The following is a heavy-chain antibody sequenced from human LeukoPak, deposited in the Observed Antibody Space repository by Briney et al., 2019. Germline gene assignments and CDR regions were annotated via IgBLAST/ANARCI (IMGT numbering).Heavy chain of an antibody. D-gene: IGHD6-13*01. J-gene: IGHJ6*02. CDR2: MNPNSGNT. V-gene: IGHV1-8*01. CDR1: GYTFTSYD. Sequence: ASVKVSCKASGYTFTSYDINWVRQATGQGLEWMGWMNPNSGNTGYAQKFQGRVTMTRNTSISTAYMELSSLRSEDTAVYYCARVGSGSSWYFSYYYGMDVWGQGTTVTVSS. CDR3: ARVGSGSSWYFSYYYGMDV.